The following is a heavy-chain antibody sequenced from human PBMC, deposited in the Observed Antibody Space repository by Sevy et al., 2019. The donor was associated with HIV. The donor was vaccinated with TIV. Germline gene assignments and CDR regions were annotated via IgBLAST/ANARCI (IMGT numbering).Heavy chain of an antibody. CDR2: INPNSGDT. CDR1: GYSFTAYY. J-gene: IGHJ6*02. Sequence: ASVKVSCKASGYSFTAYYMHWVRQAPGHGLEWMGWINPNSGDTQYAQKLQGRVTMTTETSFNTAYMELSRLRSDETAVFYCARDRMIFGGQGGMDVWGQGTTVTVSS. D-gene: IGHD3-3*01. V-gene: IGHV1-2*02. CDR3: ARDRMIFGGQGGMDV.